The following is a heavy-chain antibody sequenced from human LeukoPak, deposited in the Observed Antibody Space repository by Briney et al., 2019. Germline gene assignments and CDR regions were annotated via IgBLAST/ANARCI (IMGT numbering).Heavy chain of an antibody. CDR1: GFTFSSYS. J-gene: IGHJ3*02. V-gene: IGHV3-48*02. CDR2: ISSRSTTI. Sequence: GGSLRLSCAASGFTFSSYSMNWVRQAPGKGLEWVSYISSRSTTIYYAGSVKGRFTISRDNAKNSLYLQMNSLRDEDTAVYYCARVPYYYDSSAYIAFDIWAQGTMVTVSS. D-gene: IGHD3-22*01. CDR3: ARVPYYYDSSAYIAFDI.